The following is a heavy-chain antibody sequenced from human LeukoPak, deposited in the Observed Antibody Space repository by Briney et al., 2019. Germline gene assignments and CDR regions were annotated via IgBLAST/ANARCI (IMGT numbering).Heavy chain of an antibody. D-gene: IGHD3-22*01. CDR1: GGSFSGYY. J-gene: IGHJ5*02. CDR3: AALAIITFSTSDP. Sequence: KPSETLSLTCAVYGGSFSGYYWSWIRQPPGKGLEWIGEINHSGSTNYNPSLKSRVTISVDTSKNQFSLKLSSVTAADTAVYYCAALAIITFSTSDPWGQGTLVTVSS. CDR2: INHSGST. V-gene: IGHV4-34*01.